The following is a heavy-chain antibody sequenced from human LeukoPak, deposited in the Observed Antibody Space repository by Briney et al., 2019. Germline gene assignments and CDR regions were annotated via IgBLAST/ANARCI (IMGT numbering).Heavy chain of an antibody. CDR1: GYTFTGYY. Sequence: ASVKVSCKASGYTFTGYYMHWVRQAPGQGLEWMGWINPNSGGTNYAQKFQGRVTMTRDTSISTAYMELSRLRSDDTAVYYCARSGLAPDYDFWNGYYYYGMDVWGQGTTVTVSS. D-gene: IGHD3-3*01. CDR2: INPNSGGT. CDR3: ARSGLAPDYDFWNGYYYYGMDV. V-gene: IGHV1-2*02. J-gene: IGHJ6*02.